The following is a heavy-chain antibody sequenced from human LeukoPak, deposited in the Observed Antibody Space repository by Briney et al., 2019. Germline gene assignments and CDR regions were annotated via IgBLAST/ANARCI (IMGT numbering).Heavy chain of an antibody. Sequence: ASVKVSCKASGGTFSSYAISWVRQAPGQGLEWMGRIIPIFGTANYAQKFQGRVTITTDESTSTAYMELSSLRSEDTAVYYCARDDGLWFGEYRGFDYWGQGTLVTVS. CDR3: ARDDGLWFGEYRGFDY. V-gene: IGHV1-69*05. CDR1: GGTFSSYA. D-gene: IGHD3-10*01. J-gene: IGHJ4*02. CDR2: IIPIFGTA.